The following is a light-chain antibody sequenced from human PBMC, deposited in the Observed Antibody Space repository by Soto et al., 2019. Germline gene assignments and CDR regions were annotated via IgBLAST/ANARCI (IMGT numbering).Light chain of an antibody. V-gene: IGKV3-20*01. CDR1: QSVSGSY. CDR2: GAS. CDR3: QQYGNSPYT. Sequence: TVLTQSPGTLSLSPGQRATLSCRASQSVSGSYLAWYQQKPGQAPRLVIYGASSRATGIPDKFSGSRSGTEFTLTISRLEPEDFAVYYCQQYGNSPYTFGQGTKLEIK. J-gene: IGKJ2*01.